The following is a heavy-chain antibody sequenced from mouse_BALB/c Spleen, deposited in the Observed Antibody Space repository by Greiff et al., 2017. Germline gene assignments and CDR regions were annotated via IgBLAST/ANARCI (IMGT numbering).Heavy chain of an antibody. CDR2: INPSNGGT. Sequence: VQLQQSGAELVKPGASVKLSCKASGYTFTSYYMYWVKQRPGQGLEWIGEINPSNGGTNFNEKFKSKATLTVDKSSSTAYMQLSSLTSEDSAVYYCTRAYDYEAWFAYWGQGTLVTVSA. CDR3: TRAYDYEAWFAY. V-gene: IGHV1S81*02. CDR1: GYTFTSYY. J-gene: IGHJ3*01. D-gene: IGHD2-4*01.